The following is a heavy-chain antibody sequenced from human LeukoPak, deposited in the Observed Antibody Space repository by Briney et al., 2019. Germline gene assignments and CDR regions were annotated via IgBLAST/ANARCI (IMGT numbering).Heavy chain of an antibody. J-gene: IGHJ3*02. CDR1: GASVSNYD. V-gene: IGHV4-59*02. Sequence: SETLSLTCTVSGASVSNYDWSWVRQPPGKGLEWIGYVYYSGRTNYNPSLESRVTISVDTSKNQFSLKLTSVTAADTAMYYCARRGGNPLGAFDIWGQGTMVTVSS. D-gene: IGHD4-23*01. CDR2: VYYSGRT. CDR3: ARRGGNPLGAFDI.